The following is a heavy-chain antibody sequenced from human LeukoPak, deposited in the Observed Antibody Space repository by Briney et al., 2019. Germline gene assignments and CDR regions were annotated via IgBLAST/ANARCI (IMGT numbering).Heavy chain of an antibody. Sequence: SETLSLTCAVYGGSFSGYYWSWIRQPPGKGLEWIGEINHSGSTNYNPSLKSRVTISVDTSKNQFSLKLSSVTAADTAVYYCARDLGYYDSSGHQGPFDYWGQGTLVTVSS. D-gene: IGHD3-22*01. CDR3: ARDLGYYDSSGHQGPFDY. J-gene: IGHJ4*02. CDR2: INHSGST. V-gene: IGHV4-34*01. CDR1: GGSFSGYY.